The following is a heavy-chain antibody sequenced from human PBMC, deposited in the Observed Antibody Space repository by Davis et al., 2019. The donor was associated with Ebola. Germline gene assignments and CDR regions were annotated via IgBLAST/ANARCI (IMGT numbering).Heavy chain of an antibody. Sequence: PSETLSLTCAVYGGSFSGYYWMHWVRQAPGKGLVWISRINSDGSSTSYADSVKGRFTISRDNAKNTLYLQMNSLRAEDTAVYYCARGGSGWYYYYYGMDVWGQGTTVTVSS. D-gene: IGHD6-19*01. V-gene: IGHV3-74*01. CDR1: GGSFSGYYW. CDR3: ARGGSGWYYYYYGMDV. J-gene: IGHJ6*02. CDR2: INSDGSST.